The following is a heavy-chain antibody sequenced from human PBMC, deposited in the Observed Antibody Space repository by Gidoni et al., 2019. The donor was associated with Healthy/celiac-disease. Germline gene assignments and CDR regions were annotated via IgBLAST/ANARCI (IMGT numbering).Heavy chain of an antibody. Sequence: QVQLQQWGAGLLKPSETLSLTCAVYGGSFSGYYWSWIRQPPKKGLEWIGEINHSRSTNYNPSLKSRVTISVDTSKNQFSLKLSSVTAADTAVYYCARGVGANEGSGWFDPWGQGTLVTVSS. CDR3: ARGVGANEGSGWFDP. CDR1: GGSFSGYY. V-gene: IGHV4-34*01. CDR2: INHSRST. D-gene: IGHD1-26*01. J-gene: IGHJ5*02.